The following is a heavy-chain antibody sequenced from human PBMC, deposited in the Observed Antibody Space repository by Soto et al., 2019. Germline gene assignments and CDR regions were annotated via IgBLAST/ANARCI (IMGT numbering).Heavy chain of an antibody. V-gene: IGHV3-33*01. CDR2: IWYDGSNK. D-gene: IGHD2-21*01. J-gene: IGHJ4*02. CDR1: GFTFSSYG. Sequence: GGSLRLSCAASGFTFSSYGMHWVRQAPGKGLEWMAVIWYDGSNKYYADSVKGRFTISRDNSKNTLYLQMNSLRAEDTAVYYCARDLGVVIPAVFDYWGQGTLVTVSS. CDR3: ARDLGVVIPAVFDY.